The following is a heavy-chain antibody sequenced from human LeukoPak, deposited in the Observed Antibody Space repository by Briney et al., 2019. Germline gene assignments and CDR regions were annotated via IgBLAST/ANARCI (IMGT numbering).Heavy chain of an antibody. CDR3: AKDSAITMAHYFDY. J-gene: IGHJ4*02. V-gene: IGHV3-7*01. CDR1: GFTFSSYW. CDR2: IKQDGSEK. Sequence: PGGSLRLSCAASGFTFSSYWMSWVRQAPGKGLEWVANIKQDGSEKYYVDSVKGRFTISRDNSKNTLYLQMNSLRAEDTAVYYCAKDSAITMAHYFDYWGQGTLVTVSS. D-gene: IGHD3-10*01.